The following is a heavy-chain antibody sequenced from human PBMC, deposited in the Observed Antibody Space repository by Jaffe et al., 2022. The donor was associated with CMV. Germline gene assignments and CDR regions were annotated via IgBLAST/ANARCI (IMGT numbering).Heavy chain of an antibody. J-gene: IGHJ6*02. D-gene: IGHD3-22*01. V-gene: IGHV1-46*01. Sequence: QVQLVQSGAEVKKPGASVKVSCKASGYTFTSYYMHWVRQAPGQGLEWMGIINPSGGSTSYAQKFQGRVTMTRDTSTSTVYMELSSLRSEDTAVYYCAREPYYYDSSGYYAPLYYYYGMDVWGQGTTVTVSS. CDR1: GYTFTSYY. CDR2: INPSGGST. CDR3: AREPYYYDSSGYYAPLYYYYGMDV.